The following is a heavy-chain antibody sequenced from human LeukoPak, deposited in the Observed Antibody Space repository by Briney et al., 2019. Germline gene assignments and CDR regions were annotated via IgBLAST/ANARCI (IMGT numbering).Heavy chain of an antibody. Sequence: GRSLRLSCAASGFTFSSYAMHWVRQAPGKGLEWVAVISYDGSNKYYADSVKGRFTISRDNSKNTLYLQMNSLRAEDTAVYYCAKDLTAAAGTGFYWGQGTLVTVSS. J-gene: IGHJ4*02. CDR1: GFTFSSYA. CDR2: ISYDGSNK. CDR3: AKDLTAAAGTGFY. V-gene: IGHV3-30-3*01. D-gene: IGHD6-13*01.